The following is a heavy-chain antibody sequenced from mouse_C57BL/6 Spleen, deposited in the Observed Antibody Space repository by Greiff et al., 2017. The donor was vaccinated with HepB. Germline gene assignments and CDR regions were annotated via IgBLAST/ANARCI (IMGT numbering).Heavy chain of an antibody. CDR1: GYAFGSSW. J-gene: IGHJ2*01. CDR2: IYPGDGDT. Sequence: QVQLQQSGPELVKPGASVKISCKASGYAFGSSWMNWVKQRPGKGLEWIGRIYPGDGDTNYNGKFKGKATLTADKSSSTAYMQLSSLTSEDSAVYFCARSSGYDYWGQGTTLTVSS. D-gene: IGHD3-2*02. CDR3: ARSSGYDY. V-gene: IGHV1-82*01.